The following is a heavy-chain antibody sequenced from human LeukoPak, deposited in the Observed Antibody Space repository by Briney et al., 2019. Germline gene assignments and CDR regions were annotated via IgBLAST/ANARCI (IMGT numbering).Heavy chain of an antibody. CDR2: ISSSGSTI. V-gene: IGHV3-48*03. CDR1: GFTFSGYE. J-gene: IGHJ4*02. CDR3: PRDGKGRNRIGYYFDY. Sequence: GGSLRLSCAASGFTFSGYEMYWVRQAPGKGLEWVSYISSSGSTIYYAASVKGRFTISRDNAKNSLYLQMNSLRAEDTAVYYCPRDGKGRNRIGYYFDYWGQGTLVTVSS. D-gene: IGHD3-10*01.